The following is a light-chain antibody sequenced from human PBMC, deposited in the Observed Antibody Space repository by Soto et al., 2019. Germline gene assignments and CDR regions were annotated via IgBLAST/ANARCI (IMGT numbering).Light chain of an antibody. Sequence: QSALTQPPSASGSPGQSVTISCTGTSSDVGGYNYVSWYQQHPGKAPKLMIYEVSKRPSGVPDRFSGSKSGNTASLTVSGLQAEDEADYYCSSYAGSKGVVFGGGTKLTAL. CDR2: EVS. CDR1: SSDVGGYNY. CDR3: SSYAGSKGVV. V-gene: IGLV2-8*01. J-gene: IGLJ2*01.